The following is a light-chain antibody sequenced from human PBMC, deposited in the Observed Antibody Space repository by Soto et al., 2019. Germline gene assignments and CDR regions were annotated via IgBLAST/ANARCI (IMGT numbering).Light chain of an antibody. V-gene: IGKV3-20*01. CDR2: GAS. Sequence: EIVLTQSPGTLSLSPGERATLSCRASQSVSSSYLAWYQQKSGQSPRLLIYGASRRATGIPDRFSGSGSGTDFTLTISRLEPEDFAVYYCQQYGGSPLAFGGGTKVGI. CDR1: QSVSSSY. CDR3: QQYGGSPLA. J-gene: IGKJ4*01.